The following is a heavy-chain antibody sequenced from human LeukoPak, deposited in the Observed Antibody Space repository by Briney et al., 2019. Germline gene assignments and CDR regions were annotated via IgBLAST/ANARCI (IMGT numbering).Heavy chain of an antibody. CDR3: ASGLMTPNTYCDL. V-gene: IGHV3-33*03. CDR2: LWYDGRNK. Sequence: PGTSLRLSCAPSGFTFRNYGMHWVRQAPGKGLEWVSGLWYDGRNKAYADSVKGRFTISRDNSENMLYLQMNSLRDEDTAVYYCASGLMTPNTYCDLWGQGTLVTVSS. CDR1: GFTFRNYG. D-gene: IGHD2-8*01. J-gene: IGHJ4*02.